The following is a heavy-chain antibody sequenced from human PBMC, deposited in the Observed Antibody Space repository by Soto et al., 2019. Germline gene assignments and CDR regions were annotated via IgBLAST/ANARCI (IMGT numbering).Heavy chain of an antibody. CDR1: GDSISSTNYY. J-gene: IGHJ6*02. CDR2: IYYSGST. Sequence: PRETLSLTCYVSGDSISSTNYYWGWIGQRPGKGLEWIGSIYYSGSTYYNPSLKSRVTISVDTSKNQFSLNLSSVTAADTAVYYCARCFWGTTVTNYYYYGMDVWGQGTTVS. CDR3: ARCFWGTTVTNYYYYGMDV. V-gene: IGHV4-39*01. D-gene: IGHD4-17*01.